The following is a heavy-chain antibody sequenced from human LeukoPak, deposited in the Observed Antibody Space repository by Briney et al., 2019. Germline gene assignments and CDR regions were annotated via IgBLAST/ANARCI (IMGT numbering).Heavy chain of an antibody. V-gene: IGHV1-69*04. J-gene: IGHJ4*02. Sequence: SVKVSCKTSGDTFNRFDISWVRQAPGQGLEWMGRIIPILDIANYAQKFQGRVTITADKSTGTAYMELSRLRSGDTAVYYCAGVTYRTGSTGYRLDYWGQGTLVTVSS. CDR1: GDTFNRFD. D-gene: IGHD3-9*01. CDR3: AGVTYRTGSTGYRLDY. CDR2: IIPILDIA.